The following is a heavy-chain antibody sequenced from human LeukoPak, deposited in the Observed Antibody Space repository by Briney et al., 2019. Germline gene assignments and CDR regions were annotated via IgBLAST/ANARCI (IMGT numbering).Heavy chain of an antibody. V-gene: IGHV1-69*13. CDR2: IIPIFGTA. Sequence: SVKVSCKASGGTFSSYAISRVRQAPGQGLEWMGGIIPIFGTANYAQKFQGRVTITADESTSTAYMELSSLRSEDTAVYYCAREGGSYYDFDYWGQGTLVTVSS. D-gene: IGHD1-26*01. CDR1: GGTFSSYA. J-gene: IGHJ4*02. CDR3: AREGGSYYDFDY.